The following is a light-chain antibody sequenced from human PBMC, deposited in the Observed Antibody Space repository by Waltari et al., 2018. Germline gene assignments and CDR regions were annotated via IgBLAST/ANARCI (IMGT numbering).Light chain of an antibody. CDR1: SLRIYY. CDR3: TSRDISGDVV. V-gene: IGLV3-19*01. J-gene: IGLJ3*02. CDR2: GKN. Sequence: SSELTQDPAVSVALGQTVRITSHGDSLRIYYGSWSRQKPGQDPELVIYGKNNRTSGIPDRFSASSSGNTASLTITGAQAEDEADYYCTSRDISGDVVFGGGTKLTVL.